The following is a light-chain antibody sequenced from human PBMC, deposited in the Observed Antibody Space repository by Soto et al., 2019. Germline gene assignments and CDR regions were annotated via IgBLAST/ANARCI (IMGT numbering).Light chain of an antibody. Sequence: DIQMTQSPSTLSASVGDRVTITCRASQSISSWLAWYQQKPGKDPKLLIYKASSLESGVPSRFSGSGSGTEFTLSISSLQPDEFATDYCQQSNSYPLTFDGVTKVEIK. CDR2: KAS. CDR3: QQSNSYPLT. J-gene: IGKJ4*01. CDR1: QSISSW. V-gene: IGKV1-5*03.